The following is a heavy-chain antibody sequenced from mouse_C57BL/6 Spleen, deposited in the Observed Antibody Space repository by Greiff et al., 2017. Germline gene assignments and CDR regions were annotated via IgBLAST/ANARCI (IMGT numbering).Heavy chain of an antibody. CDR1: GYSFTDYN. D-gene: IGHD2-3*01. V-gene: IGHV1-39*01. J-gene: IGHJ4*01. CDR2: INPNYGTT. CDR3: ASYDVPLYDALGY. Sequence: VQLQQSGPELVKPGASVKISCKASGYSFTDYNMHWVKQSNGQSLEWIGVINPNYGTTSYNQKFKGKATLTVDQSSSTAYMQLNTLTSEDSAVYYCASYDVPLYDALGYWGQGTSVTVSS.